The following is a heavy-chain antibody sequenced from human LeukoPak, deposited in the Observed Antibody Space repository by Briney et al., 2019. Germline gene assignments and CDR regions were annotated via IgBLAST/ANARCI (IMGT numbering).Heavy chain of an antibody. V-gene: IGHV3-21*01. Sequence: GGSLRLSCAASGFTFSSYSMNWVRQAPGKGLEWVSSISSSSSYIYYADSVKGRFTISRDNSKTTLYLQMNGLRAEDTAVYYCAKDLPAAYFDYWGQGTLVTVSS. CDR3: AKDLPAAYFDY. D-gene: IGHD2-2*01. CDR2: ISSSSSYI. CDR1: GFTFSSYS. J-gene: IGHJ4*02.